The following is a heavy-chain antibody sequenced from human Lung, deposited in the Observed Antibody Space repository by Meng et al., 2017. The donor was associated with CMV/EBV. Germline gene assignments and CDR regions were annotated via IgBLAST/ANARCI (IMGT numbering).Heavy chain of an antibody. J-gene: IGHJ1*01. CDR1: GDSITNHNW. CDR2: IPHRGSS. Sequence: QVRVRVAGPALVQPSETLSPTCAVSGDSITNHNWWAWVRQPPGKGLEWIGEIPHRGSSAYNPSLKSRVSMSIDKSKNQFSLKLTSVTAADTAVYHCLRRSGGSVWGQGTLVTVSS. D-gene: IGHD3-10*01. CDR3: LRRSGGSV. V-gene: IGHV4-4*02.